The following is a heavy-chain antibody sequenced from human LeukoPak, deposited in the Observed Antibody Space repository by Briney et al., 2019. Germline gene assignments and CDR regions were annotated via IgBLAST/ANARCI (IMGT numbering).Heavy chain of an antibody. Sequence: ASVKVSCKASGYTFTSYYMHWVRQAPGQGLEWMGIINPSGGSTSYAQKFQGRVTMTRDMSTSTVYMELSSLRAEDTAVYYCARVPYDSSGLIWFDPWGQGTLVTVSS. CDR3: ARVPYDSSGLIWFDP. J-gene: IGHJ5*02. CDR1: GYTFTSYY. CDR2: INPSGGST. D-gene: IGHD3-22*01. V-gene: IGHV1-46*01.